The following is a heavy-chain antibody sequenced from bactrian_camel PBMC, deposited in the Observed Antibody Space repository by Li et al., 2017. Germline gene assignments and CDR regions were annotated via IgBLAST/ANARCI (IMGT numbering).Heavy chain of an antibody. CDR1: GFTFSSYY. Sequence: VQLVESGGGLVQPGGSLRLSCAASGFTFSSYYIGWVRQAPGKGLEWVSSINSGGSTTHYTDSVKGRFTISRDNAKDTLYLQMNSLKPEDTATYYCAGRQYCYKAVYDYYGQGTQVTVS. V-gene: IGHV3S40*01. CDR2: INSGGSTT. CDR3: AGRQYCYKAVYDY. J-gene: IGHJ4*01. D-gene: IGHD2*01.